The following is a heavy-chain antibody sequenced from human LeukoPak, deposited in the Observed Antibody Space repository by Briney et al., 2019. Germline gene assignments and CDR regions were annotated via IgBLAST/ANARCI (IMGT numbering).Heavy chain of an antibody. Sequence: RGSLRLSCAVSGFTFSSNNMNWVRQAPGKGLEWVSYISSSSSTIYYADSVKGRFTISRDNAKNSLYLQMNSLRAEDTAVYYCARAALDILTGYYYFDYWGQGTLVTVSS. CDR1: GFTFSSNN. V-gene: IGHV3-48*01. D-gene: IGHD3-9*01. CDR3: ARAALDILTGYYYFDY. CDR2: ISSSSSTI. J-gene: IGHJ4*02.